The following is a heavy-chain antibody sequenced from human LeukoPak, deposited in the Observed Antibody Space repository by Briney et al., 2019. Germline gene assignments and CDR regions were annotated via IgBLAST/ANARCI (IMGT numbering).Heavy chain of an antibody. D-gene: IGHD2-8*01. CDR2: VNPNSGGT. CDR3: ARDPEYCTNGVCYIEGY. J-gene: IGHJ4*02. Sequence: ASVKVSCKASGYTFTGYYMHWVRQAPGQGLEWMGRVNPNSGGTNYAHKFQGGVTMTRDTSISTASMDLSRLRADDTAVYYCARDPEYCTNGVCYIEGYWGQGTLVTVSS. V-gene: IGHV1-2*06. CDR1: GYTFTGYY.